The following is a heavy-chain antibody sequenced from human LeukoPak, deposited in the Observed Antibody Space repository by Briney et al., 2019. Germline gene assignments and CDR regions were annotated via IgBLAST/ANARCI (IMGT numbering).Heavy chain of an antibody. CDR3: AKDWDVDTAMGSDYDY. Sequence: GGSLRLSCAASGFTVSNNYMSWVRQAPGKGLEWVSAISGSGGSTYYADSVKGRFTISRDNSKNTLYLQMNSLRAEDTAVYYCAKDWDVDTAMGSDYDYWGQGTLVTVSS. CDR2: ISGSGGST. D-gene: IGHD5-18*01. J-gene: IGHJ4*02. V-gene: IGHV3-23*01. CDR1: GFTVSNNY.